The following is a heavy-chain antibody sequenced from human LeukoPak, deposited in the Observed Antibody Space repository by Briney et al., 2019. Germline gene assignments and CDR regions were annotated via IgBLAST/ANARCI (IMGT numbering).Heavy chain of an antibody. CDR2: INPITGVT. CDR3: SEDGRGWSYFDY. Sequence: ASVKVSCKASGYPFTGYYIHWVRQAPGQGLEWMGRINPITGVTDFAQQFKGRVTMTRDTSISTAYMELSSLRSDDTAVYYCSEDGRGWSYFDYWGQGTLVTVSS. J-gene: IGHJ4*02. CDR1: GYPFTGYY. V-gene: IGHV1-2*06. D-gene: IGHD6-19*01.